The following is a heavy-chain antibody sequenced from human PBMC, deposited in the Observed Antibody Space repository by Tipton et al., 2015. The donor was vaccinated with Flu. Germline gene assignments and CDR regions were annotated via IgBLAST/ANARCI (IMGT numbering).Heavy chain of an antibody. D-gene: IGHD2-21*01. V-gene: IGHV4-59*01. CDR2: VYYTGST. CDR1: GGSIRGYY. J-gene: IGHJ4*02. Sequence: TLSLTCTVSGGSIRGYYWNWIRQFPGKGLEWIGFVYYTGSTNYKSSLKSRVTISTDTSTNQVSLKMNSVIAADTAVYYCARGPAGPSIRAYYFDNWGQGALVTVSS. CDR3: ARGPAGPSIRAYYFDN.